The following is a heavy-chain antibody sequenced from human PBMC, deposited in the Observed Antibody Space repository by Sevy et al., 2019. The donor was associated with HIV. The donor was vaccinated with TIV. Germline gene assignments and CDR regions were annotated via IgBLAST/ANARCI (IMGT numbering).Heavy chain of an antibody. CDR2: ITFNSGTI. CDR3: ARTYGDYFSYYYVMDV. V-gene: IGHV3-48*02. J-gene: IGHJ6*02. CDR1: GLPFSSYS. D-gene: IGHD4-17*01. Sequence: QLGGSLRLSCAASGLPFSSYSMNWVRQAPGKGLEWISYITFNSGTIYHADSVRGRFTISRDNAKNSLYLQMNSLRDEDTAVYYCARTYGDYFSYYYVMDVWGQGTTVTVSS.